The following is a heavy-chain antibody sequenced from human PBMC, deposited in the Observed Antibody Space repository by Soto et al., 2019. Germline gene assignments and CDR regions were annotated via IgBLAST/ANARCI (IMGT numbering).Heavy chain of an antibody. CDR1: GYTFTSYT. D-gene: IGHD6-13*01. V-gene: IGHV1-18*01. J-gene: IGHJ6*02. CDR2: ISTYNGNT. CDR3: ARDSDSSSWYPDYYYYYGMGV. Sequence: ASVKVSCKASGYTFTSYTISWVRQAPGQGLEWMGWISTYNGNTNYTQNLQGRVTMTTDTSTSTAYMELRSLRSDDTAVYYCARDSDSSSWYPDYYYYYGMGVWGQGTTVTVSS.